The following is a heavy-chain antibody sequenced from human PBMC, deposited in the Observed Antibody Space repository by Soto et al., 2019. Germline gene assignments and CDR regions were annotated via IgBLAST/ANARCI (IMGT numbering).Heavy chain of an antibody. D-gene: IGHD1-1*01. CDR3: EYTGRMHTAPFYYLMYV. CDR1: GGTFSSYA. J-gene: IGHJ6*02. CDR2: IIPIFGTA. V-gene: IGHV1-69*05. Sequence: QVQLVQSGAEVKKPGSSVKVSCKASGGTFSSYAISWVRQAPGQGLEWMGGIIPIFGTANYAQKFQCRVTITSDVSTITAYMELSSLRYEDTAVYRREYTGRMHTAPFYYLMYVWGQGTTVTVSS.